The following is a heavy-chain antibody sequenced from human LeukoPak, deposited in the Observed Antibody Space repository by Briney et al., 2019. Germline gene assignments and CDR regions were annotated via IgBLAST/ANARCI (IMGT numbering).Heavy chain of an antibody. CDR3: ARTSGATTWGPFDY. D-gene: IGHD1-26*01. CDR2: INSDGSST. V-gene: IGHV3-74*01. Sequence: GGSLRLSCAASGFTFSSYWMHWVRQAPGKGLVWVSRINSDGSSTSYADSVKGRFTISRDNSKNTLYLQMNSLRAEDTAVYYCARTSGATTWGPFDYWGQGTLVTVSS. J-gene: IGHJ4*02. CDR1: GFTFSSYW.